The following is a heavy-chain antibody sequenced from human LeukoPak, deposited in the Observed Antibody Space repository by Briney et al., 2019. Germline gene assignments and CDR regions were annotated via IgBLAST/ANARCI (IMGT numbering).Heavy chain of an antibody. D-gene: IGHD2-2*01. CDR3: ARGRYCSSTSCYDFQH. Sequence: SETLSLTCAVYGGSFSGYYWSWIRQPSGKGLEWIGEINHSGSTNYNPSLKSRVTISVDTSKNQFSLKLIAVTAADTAVYYCARGRYCSSTSCYDFQHWGQGTLVTVSS. CDR2: INHSGST. CDR1: GGSFSGYY. V-gene: IGHV4-34*01. J-gene: IGHJ1*01.